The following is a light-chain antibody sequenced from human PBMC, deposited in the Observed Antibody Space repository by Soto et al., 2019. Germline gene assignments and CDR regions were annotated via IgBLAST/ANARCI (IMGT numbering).Light chain of an antibody. V-gene: IGKV3-15*01. CDR3: QQYRNWPRT. Sequence: EVGLTQSPAPLSVSPGDRVTLSCRASQSVDINLAWYQQRPGQAPRLLVYGASTKATDMPGRFSGRGSGTEFTLTINNLQSEDFAVYYCQQYRNWPRTFGQGTKVDIK. J-gene: IGKJ1*01. CDR1: QSVDIN. CDR2: GAS.